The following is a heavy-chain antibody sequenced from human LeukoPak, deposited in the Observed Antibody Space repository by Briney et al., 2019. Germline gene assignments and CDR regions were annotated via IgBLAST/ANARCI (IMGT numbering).Heavy chain of an antibody. CDR1: GFTFSSYW. Sequence: GGSLRLSCAASGFTFSSYWMSWVRQAPGKGLEWVANIKQDGSEKYYVDSVKGRFTISRDNAKNSLYLQMNSLRAEDTAVYYCARLHASGAGEFDPWGQGTLVTVSA. CDR3: ARLHASGAGEFDP. CDR2: IKQDGSEK. V-gene: IGHV3-7*01. J-gene: IGHJ5*02. D-gene: IGHD3-10*01.